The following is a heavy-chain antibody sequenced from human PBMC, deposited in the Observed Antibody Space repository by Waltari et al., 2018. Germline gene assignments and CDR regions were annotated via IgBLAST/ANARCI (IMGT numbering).Heavy chain of an antibody. J-gene: IGHJ6*03. D-gene: IGHD1-26*01. CDR3: ARGGGSYYYYYMDV. CDR2: IYYSGST. V-gene: IGHV4-59*01. Sequence: QVQLQESGPGLVKPSETLSLTCTVSGGSISSYSWSWLRQPPGKGLEWIGYIYYSGSTNYNPSLKSRVTISVDTSKNQFSLKLSSVTAADTAVYYCARGGGSYYYYYMDVWGKGTTVTVSS. CDR1: GGSISSYS.